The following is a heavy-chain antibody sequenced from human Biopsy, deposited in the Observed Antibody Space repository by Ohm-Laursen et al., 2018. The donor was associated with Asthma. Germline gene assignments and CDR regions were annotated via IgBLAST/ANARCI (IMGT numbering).Heavy chain of an antibody. CDR1: GFSFSRYG. Sequence: SLRLSYAASGFSFSRYGMHWVRQAPGKGLEWVAVISFDGSNKYYGDSVKGRFTIARDNSKNTVYLQMNSLRAEDTAVYYCASYEVVTAILPMDVWGQGTLVTVSS. CDR2: ISFDGSNK. D-gene: IGHD2-21*02. J-gene: IGHJ4*02. CDR3: ASYEVVTAILPMDV. V-gene: IGHV3-30*03.